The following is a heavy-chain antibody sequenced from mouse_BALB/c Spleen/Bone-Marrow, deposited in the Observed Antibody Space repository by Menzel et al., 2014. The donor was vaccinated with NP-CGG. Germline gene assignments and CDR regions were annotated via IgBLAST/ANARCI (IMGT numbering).Heavy chain of an antibody. V-gene: IGHV1-55*01. D-gene: IGHD1-2*01. J-gene: IGHJ2*01. CDR1: GYTFTSYW. Sequence: QLQQSGAELVKPGASVKLSCKASGYTFTSYWMHWVKQRPGQGLEWIGNIYPGSGSTNYDEKFKSKATLTVDTSPSTAYMQLSSLTSEDSAVYYCTPRLRYWGQGTTLTVSS. CDR2: IYPGSGST. CDR3: TPRLRY.